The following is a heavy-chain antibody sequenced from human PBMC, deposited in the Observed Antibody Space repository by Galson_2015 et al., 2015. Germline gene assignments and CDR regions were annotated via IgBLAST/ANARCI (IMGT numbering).Heavy chain of an antibody. J-gene: IGHJ4*02. CDR2: LSRNATCI. CDR1: EFTFSSYY. D-gene: IGHD3-3*01. CDR3: ARQILYYDVRSGYNPTNFDY. Sequence: SLRLSCAASEFTFSSYYMSWVRQTPGKGLEWVSSLSRNATCIYYADSVKGRFTISRDISRNSLYLQMSSLGVEDTAVYYCARQILYYDVRSGYNPTNFDYWGQGTLVTVSS. V-gene: IGHV3-21*01.